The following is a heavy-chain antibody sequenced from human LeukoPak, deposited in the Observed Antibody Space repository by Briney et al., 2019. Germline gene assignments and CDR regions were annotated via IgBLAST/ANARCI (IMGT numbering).Heavy chain of an antibody. CDR2: ISGTSSYI. D-gene: IGHD5/OR15-5a*01. CDR3: ARGSSVYDGVNWFDP. CDR1: DFIFSDYT. Sequence: PGGSLRLSCAASDFIFSDYTMNWVRQAPGKGLEWVSSISGTSSYIEYADSVKGRFTISRDNAKNSLYLQMDSLRAEDTAVYYCARGSSVYDGVNWFDPWGQGTLVTVSS. J-gene: IGHJ5*02. V-gene: IGHV3-21*01.